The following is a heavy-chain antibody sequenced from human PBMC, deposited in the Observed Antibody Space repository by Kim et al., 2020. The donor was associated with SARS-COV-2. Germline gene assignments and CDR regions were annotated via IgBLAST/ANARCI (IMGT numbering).Heavy chain of an antibody. CDR2: IVADGSST. Sequence: GGSLRLSCAASGFTFSSYWMHWVRQVPGKGLVWVSRIVADGSSTSYADSVQGRFTISRDNAKNTLYLQMNSLRVEDTAVYHCARGGGAAPDYWGQGVLVTVSS. CDR3: ARGGGAAPDY. D-gene: IGHD1-26*01. CDR1: GFTFSSYW. V-gene: IGHV3-74*01. J-gene: IGHJ4*02.